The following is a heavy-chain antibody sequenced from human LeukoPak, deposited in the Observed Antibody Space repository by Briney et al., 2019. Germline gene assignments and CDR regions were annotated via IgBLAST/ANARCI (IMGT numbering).Heavy chain of an antibody. CDR1: GFTFSSYG. J-gene: IGHJ4*02. D-gene: IGHD2-21*02. CDR3: AKDRARRGADCCFDY. V-gene: IGHV3-30*18. CDR2: ISTDGNDK. Sequence: GGSLRLSCAASGFTFSSYGIHWVRQAPGKGLEWVAVISTDGNDKYYADSVKGRFTISRDNSKSTLYLQMNSLRAEDTAVYYCAKDRARRGADCCFDYWGQGTLVTVSS.